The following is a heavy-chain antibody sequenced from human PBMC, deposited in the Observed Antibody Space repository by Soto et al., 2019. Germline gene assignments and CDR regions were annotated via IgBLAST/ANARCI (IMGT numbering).Heavy chain of an antibody. CDR2: IHSDGSTT. Sequence: EVQLVESEGGLVQRGGSLRLSCAASGFTFNYYWMHWVRQAPGQGLVWVSHIHSDGSTTTYADSVKGRFTISRDNAKITLYLQMNSVRAEDTAVYYCVRGDKGGFDLWGQGTTVTVSS. CDR3: VRGDKGGFDL. D-gene: IGHD2-21*02. J-gene: IGHJ3*01. V-gene: IGHV3-74*01. CDR1: GFTFNYYW.